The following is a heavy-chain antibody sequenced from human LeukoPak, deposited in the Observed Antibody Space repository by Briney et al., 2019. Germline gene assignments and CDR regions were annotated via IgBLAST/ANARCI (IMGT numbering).Heavy chain of an antibody. CDR1: GFTFSSYS. CDR2: ISSSSSYI. D-gene: IGHD6-13*01. CDR3: ARASVATGFDY. J-gene: IGHJ4*02. Sequence: GGSLRLSCAASGFTFSSYSMNWVRQAPGKGLEWVSSISSSSSYIYYADSVKGRFTISRDNAKNLLYLQMNSLRAEDTAVYYCARASVATGFDYWGQGTLVTVSS. V-gene: IGHV3-21*01.